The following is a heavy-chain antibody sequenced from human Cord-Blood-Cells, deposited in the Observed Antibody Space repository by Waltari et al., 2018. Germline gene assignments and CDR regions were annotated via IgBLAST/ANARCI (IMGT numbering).Heavy chain of an antibody. Sequence: EVQLVESGGGLVQPGRSLRLSCAASGLTFVDYALYWVGQAPGKGLEWVSGISWNSGSIGYADSVKGRFTISRDNAKNSLYLQMNSLRAEDTALYYGAKRHLGMDAFDIWGQGTMVTVSS. J-gene: IGHJ3*02. CDR2: ISWNSGSI. CDR1: GLTFVDYA. V-gene: IGHV3-9*01. D-gene: IGHD7-27*01. CDR3: AKRHLGMDAFDI.